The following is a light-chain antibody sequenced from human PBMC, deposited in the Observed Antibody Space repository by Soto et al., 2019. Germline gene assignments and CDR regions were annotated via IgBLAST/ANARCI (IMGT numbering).Light chain of an antibody. CDR1: TSNIGSNT. V-gene: IGLV1-44*01. J-gene: IGLJ3*02. CDR3: AAWDDSLNAWV. Sequence: QSVLTQPPSASGTPGQRVTISCSGSTSNIGSNTVSWYQHLPGTAPKLLIYSNDQRPSGVPDRFSGSKSGTSASLAISGLQSEDEADYYCAAWDDSLNAWVFGGGTKLTVL. CDR2: SND.